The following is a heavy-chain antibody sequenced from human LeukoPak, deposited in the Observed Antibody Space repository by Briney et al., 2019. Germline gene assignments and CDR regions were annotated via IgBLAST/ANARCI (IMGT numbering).Heavy chain of an antibody. Sequence: PGGSLRLSCAASGFTFSSYSMNWVRQAPGKGLEGVSSISSSSSYIYYADSVKGRFTISRDNAKNSLYLQMNSLRAEDTAVYYCARRDMAVRGVYEYAFDIWGQGTMVTVSS. CDR2: ISSSSSYI. J-gene: IGHJ3*02. V-gene: IGHV3-21*01. CDR1: GFTFSSYS. D-gene: IGHD3-10*01. CDR3: ARRDMAVRGVYEYAFDI.